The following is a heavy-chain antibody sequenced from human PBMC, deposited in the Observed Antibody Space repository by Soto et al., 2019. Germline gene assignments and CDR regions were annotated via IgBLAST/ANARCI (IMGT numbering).Heavy chain of an antibody. D-gene: IGHD2-15*01. CDR2: ISSSGTYI. V-gene: IGHV3-21*01. CDR1: GFTFSNYN. J-gene: IGHJ4*02. CDR3: ARGDEDIVVVVAADLFDY. Sequence: EVQLVESGGGLVKPGGSLRLSCAGSGFTFSNYNMNWVRQAPGKGLEWVSSISSSGTYIYYADSVKGRFTISRDKAKNSLYLQMNSLRAEDTAVYYCARGDEDIVVVVAADLFDYWGQGTLVTVSS.